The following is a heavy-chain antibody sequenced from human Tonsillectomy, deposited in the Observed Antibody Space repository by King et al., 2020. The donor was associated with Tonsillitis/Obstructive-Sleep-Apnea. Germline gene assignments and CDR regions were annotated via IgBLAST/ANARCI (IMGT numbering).Heavy chain of an antibody. CDR3: ARQGGYCSGGSCYPYWYFDL. D-gene: IGHD2-15*01. CDR2: MYYSENT. V-gene: IGHV4-39*01. CDR1: GGSISSSSYY. Sequence: QLQESGPGLVKPSETLSLTCTVSGGSISSSSYYWVWIRQPPGKGLEWIGSMYYSENTYYNPSLKSRVTISVDTSKNQFYLKLSSVTAADTAVYYCARQGGYCSGGSCYPYWYFDLWGRGTLVTVSS. J-gene: IGHJ2*01.